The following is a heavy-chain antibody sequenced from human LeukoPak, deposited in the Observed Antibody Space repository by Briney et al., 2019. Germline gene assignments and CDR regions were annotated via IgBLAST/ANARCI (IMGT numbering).Heavy chain of an antibody. D-gene: IGHD1-26*01. CDR2: ISAYNGNT. V-gene: IGHV1-18*01. Sequence: GASVKVSCKASGFTFTSFGFSWVRQAPGQGLEWMGWISAYNGNTNYAQNLQGRVTITTDESTSTAYMELSSLRSEDTAVYYCARLSQRGWSGAFDIWGQGTMVTVSS. CDR3: ARLSQRGWSGAFDI. J-gene: IGHJ3*02. CDR1: GFTFTSFG.